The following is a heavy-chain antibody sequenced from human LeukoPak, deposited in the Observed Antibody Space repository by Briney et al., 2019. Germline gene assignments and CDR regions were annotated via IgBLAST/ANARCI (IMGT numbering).Heavy chain of an antibody. CDR3: TRDPRRLDY. CDR2: ISYDGSNK. CDR1: GFTFSSYA. V-gene: IGHV3-30*04. Sequence: GGSLRLSCAASGFTFSSYAMHWVRQAPGKGLEWVAAISYDGSNKYSADSVKGRFTISRDNAKNSLYLQMNSLRAEDTAVYYCTRDPRRLDYWGQGTLVTVSS. J-gene: IGHJ4*02.